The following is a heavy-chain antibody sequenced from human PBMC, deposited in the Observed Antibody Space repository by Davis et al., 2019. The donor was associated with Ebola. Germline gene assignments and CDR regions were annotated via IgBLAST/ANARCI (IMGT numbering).Heavy chain of an antibody. CDR1: GFTFSSYW. D-gene: IGHD4-17*01. Sequence: GESLKISCAASGFTFSSYWMSWVRQAPGKGLVWVSRINSDGSSTSYADSVKGRFTISRDNAKNSLYLQMYSLRDEDTAVYYCARGRPSTVTKGFYFDYWGQGTLVTVSS. V-gene: IGHV3-74*01. CDR2: INSDGSST. CDR3: ARGRPSTVTKGFYFDY. J-gene: IGHJ4*02.